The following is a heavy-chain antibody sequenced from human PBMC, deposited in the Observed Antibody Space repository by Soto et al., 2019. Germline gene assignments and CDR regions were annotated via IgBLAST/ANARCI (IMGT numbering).Heavy chain of an antibody. CDR3: VRGQPHRITIFEVVIRSYDYGMDV. CDR1: GGSFTGYY. Sequence: SETLSLTCAVYGGSFTGYYWTWIRQTPGKGLEWIGEINYRGSTYYNPSLESRITMAVDTSKNQFSLKLSPVTAADTAVYFCVRGQPHRITIFEVVIRSYDYGMDVWGQGTTVTVS. J-gene: IGHJ6*02. CDR2: INYRGST. V-gene: IGHV4-34*01. D-gene: IGHD3-3*01.